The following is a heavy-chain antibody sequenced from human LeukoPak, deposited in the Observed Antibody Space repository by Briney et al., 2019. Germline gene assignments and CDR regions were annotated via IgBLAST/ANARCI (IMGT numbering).Heavy chain of an antibody. V-gene: IGHV3-7*01. CDR3: AREAARPDY. CDR2: IKQDGSEK. Sequence: GGSLRLSCAASGFTVSSYWISRVRQAPGKGLEWVANIKQDGSEKYYVDSVKGRFTISRDNAQNSLFLQMNSLRVEDTALYYCAREAARPDYWGQGTLVTVSS. D-gene: IGHD6-6*01. J-gene: IGHJ4*02. CDR1: GFTVSSYW.